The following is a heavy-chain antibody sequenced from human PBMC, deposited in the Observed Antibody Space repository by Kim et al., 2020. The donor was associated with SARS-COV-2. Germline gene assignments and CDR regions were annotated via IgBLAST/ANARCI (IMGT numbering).Heavy chain of an antibody. CDR2: ISAYNGNT. V-gene: IGHV1-18*01. J-gene: IGHJ4*02. Sequence: ASVKVSRKASGYTFTSYGISWVRQAPGQGLEWMGWISAYNGNTNYAQKLQGRVTMTTDTSTSTAYMELRSLRSDDTAVYYCARDGRIYSSGLSTYWGQGTLVTVSS. CDR1: GYTFTSYG. CDR3: ARDGRIYSSGLSTY. D-gene: IGHD6-19*01.